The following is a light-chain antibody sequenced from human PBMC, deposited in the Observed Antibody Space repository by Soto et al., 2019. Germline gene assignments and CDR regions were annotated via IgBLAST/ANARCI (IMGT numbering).Light chain of an antibody. J-gene: IGLJ1*01. CDR3: TSYAGGNNV. V-gene: IGLV2-8*01. CDR1: SSDVGAYNY. Sequence: QSALTQPPSASGSPGQSVTISCSGTSSDVGAYNYVSWYQQHPGKVPKLMVYEVNKRPSGVPDRLSGSKSGNTASLTVSGLQAEDEADYYCTSYAGGNNVFGTGAKLTV. CDR2: EVN.